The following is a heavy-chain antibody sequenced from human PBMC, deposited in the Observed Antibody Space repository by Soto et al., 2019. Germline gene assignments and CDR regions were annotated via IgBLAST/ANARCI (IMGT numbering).Heavy chain of an antibody. CDR1: GYTFTSYG. Sequence: GASVKVSCKASGYTFTSYGISWVRQAPGQGLEWMGWINAGNGNTKYSQKFQGRVTITRDTSASTAYMELSSLRSEDKAVYYCASSRITMVPYGMDVWGQGTTVTVSS. J-gene: IGHJ6*02. V-gene: IGHV1-3*01. CDR2: INAGNGNT. D-gene: IGHD3-10*01. CDR3: ASSRITMVPYGMDV.